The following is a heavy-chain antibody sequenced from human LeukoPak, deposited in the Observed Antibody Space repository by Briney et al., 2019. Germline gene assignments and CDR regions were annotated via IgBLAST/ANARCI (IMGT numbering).Heavy chain of an antibody. CDR1: GFTFSHFS. Sequence: GGSLTLSCGAAGFTFSHFSMNWVRQAPGKGPEWVPSISSSSSDIYYADSVKGRFTISRDNIKNSLYLQMNSLRAEDTAVYYCARVPGGMEWSDFDYWGQGTLVTVSS. V-gene: IGHV3-21*06. J-gene: IGHJ4*02. CDR3: ARVPGGMEWSDFDY. CDR2: ISSSSSDI. D-gene: IGHD3-3*01.